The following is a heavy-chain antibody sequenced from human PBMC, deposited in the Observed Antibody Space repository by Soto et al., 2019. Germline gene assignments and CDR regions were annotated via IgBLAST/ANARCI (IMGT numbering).Heavy chain of an antibody. D-gene: IGHD3-3*01. V-gene: IGHV1-18*01. CDR2: ISAYNGNT. CDR3: ARDFYFGVVTQPYY. J-gene: IGHJ4*02. CDR1: GYTFTSYG. Sequence: EASVKVSCKASGYTFTSYGISWVRQAPGQGLEWMGWISAYNGNTNYAQKLQGRVTMTTDTSTSTAYMELSSLRSEDTAVYYCARDFYFGVVTQPYYWGQGTLVTVSS.